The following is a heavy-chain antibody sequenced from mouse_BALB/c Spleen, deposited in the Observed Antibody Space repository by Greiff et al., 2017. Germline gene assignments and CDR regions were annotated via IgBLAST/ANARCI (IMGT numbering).Heavy chain of an antibody. CDR2: IYPGSGST. V-gene: IGHV1S22*01. CDR3: TRSEYGSWFAY. D-gene: IGHD2-10*02. CDR1: GYTFTSYW. J-gene: IGHJ3*01. Sequence: LQQPGSELVRPGASVKLSCKASGYTFTSYWMHWVKQRHGQGLEWIGIIYPGSGSTNYDEKFKSKGTLTVDTSSSTAYMHLSSLTSEDSAVYYCTRSEYGSWFAYWGQGTLVTVSA.